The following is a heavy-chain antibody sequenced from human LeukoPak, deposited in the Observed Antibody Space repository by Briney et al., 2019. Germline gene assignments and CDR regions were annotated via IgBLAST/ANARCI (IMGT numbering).Heavy chain of an antibody. V-gene: IGHV4-34*01. Sequence: SETLSLTCAASGGSFSGYYWSCIRQPPRKGLEWIGEVYHTGSTNYNPSLMSRVAISVDTSKNQFSLKLSSVTAADSAVYYCARRSVRGVIRLWGQETRVTVSS. CDR2: VYHTGST. D-gene: IGHD3-10*01. J-gene: IGHJ4*02. CDR1: GGSFSGYY. CDR3: ARRSVRGVIRL.